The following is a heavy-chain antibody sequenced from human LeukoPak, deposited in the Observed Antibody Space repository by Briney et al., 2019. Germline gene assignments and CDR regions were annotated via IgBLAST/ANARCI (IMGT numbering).Heavy chain of an antibody. V-gene: IGHV3-23*01. CDR3: AKDRRMAAAGTNYFDY. J-gene: IGHJ4*02. D-gene: IGHD6-13*01. CDR2: ISGSGDST. Sequence: PGGSLRLSCAASGFTFSSYAMSWVRQAPGKGLEWVSVISGSGDSTYHADSVKGRFTISRDNSKNTLYLQMNSLRAEDTAVYYCAKDRRMAAAGTNYFDYWGQGTLVTVSS. CDR1: GFTFSSYA.